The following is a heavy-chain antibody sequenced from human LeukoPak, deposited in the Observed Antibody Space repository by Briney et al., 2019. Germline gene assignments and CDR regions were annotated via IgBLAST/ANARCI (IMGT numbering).Heavy chain of an antibody. V-gene: IGHV4-39*01. CDR2: IYYSGST. CDR1: GGSINSCY. J-gene: IGHJ4*02. D-gene: IGHD3-22*01. CDR3: ARLTSGYGYYFDY. Sequence: SETLSLTCTVSGGSINSCYWSWIRQPPGKGLEWIGSIYYSGSTYYNPSLKSRVTISVDTSKNQFSLKLSSVTAADTAVYYCARLTSGYGYYFDYWGQGTLVTVSS.